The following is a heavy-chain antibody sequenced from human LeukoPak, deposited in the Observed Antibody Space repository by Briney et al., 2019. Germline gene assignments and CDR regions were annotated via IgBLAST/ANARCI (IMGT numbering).Heavy chain of an antibody. CDR2: INTNAGNP. J-gene: IGHJ3*02. V-gene: IGHV7-4-1*02. Sequence: ASVKASCKASGYTFTRYAMNWVRQAAGQGLAWMGRINTNAGNPTYAQAFTGRFVFCLDTSVSTAYLQISSLKAEDTAVYYCARNPAAFYIWGQGTVVTVSS. CDR3: ARNPAAFYI. CDR1: GYTFTRYA.